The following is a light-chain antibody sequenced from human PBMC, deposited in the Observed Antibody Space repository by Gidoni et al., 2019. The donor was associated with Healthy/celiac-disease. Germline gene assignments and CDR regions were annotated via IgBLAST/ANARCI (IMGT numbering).Light chain of an antibody. CDR1: QGISSY. CDR3: QQYYSYPFT. CDR2: AAS. Sequence: IRMTQSPSSLSASTGDRVTITCRASQGISSYLAWYQHKPGKAPKLLIYAASTLQSGVPSRFSGSGSGTDFTLTISCLQSEDFATYYCQQYYSYPFTFGQGTRLEIK. J-gene: IGKJ5*01. V-gene: IGKV1-8*01.